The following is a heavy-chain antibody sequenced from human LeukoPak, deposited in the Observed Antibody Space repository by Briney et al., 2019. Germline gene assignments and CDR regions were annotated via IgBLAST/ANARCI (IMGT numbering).Heavy chain of an antibody. CDR3: ARAIFGVANYYYYYMDV. CDR2: IYTSGST. CDR1: GGSISSGSYY. J-gene: IGHJ6*03. V-gene: IGHV4-61*02. D-gene: IGHD3-3*01. Sequence: SETLSLTYTVSGGSISSGSYYWSWIRQPAGKGLEWIGRIYTSGSTNYNPSLKSRVTISVDTSKNQFSLKLSSVTAADPAVYYCARAIFGVANYYYYYMDVWGKGTTVTVSS.